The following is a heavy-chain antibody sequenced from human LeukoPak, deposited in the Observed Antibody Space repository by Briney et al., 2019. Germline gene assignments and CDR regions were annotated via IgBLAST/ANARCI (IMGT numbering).Heavy chain of an antibody. Sequence: PGGSLRLSCAASGFTFNRYGMSWVRQAPGKGLEWVSAISGSGATTYYTDSVKGRFTISRDNSKNTLYLQINSLRAEDTAVYYCAKDRSIGTYYTFDSWGQGTLVTVSS. CDR2: ISGSGATT. CDR1: GFTFNRYG. V-gene: IGHV3-23*01. J-gene: IGHJ4*02. CDR3: AKDRSIGTYYTFDS. D-gene: IGHD1-26*01.